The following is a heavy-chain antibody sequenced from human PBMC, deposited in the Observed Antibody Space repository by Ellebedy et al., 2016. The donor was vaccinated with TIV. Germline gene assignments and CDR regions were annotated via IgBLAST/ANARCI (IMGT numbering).Heavy chain of an antibody. CDR2: IWYDGSNK. CDR1: GFTFSSYG. D-gene: IGHD3-9*01. V-gene: IGHV3-33*01. CDR3: ARDSPGWSAFDI. J-gene: IGHJ3*02. Sequence: GGSLRLSXAASGFTFSSYGMHWVRQAPGKGLEWVAVIWYDGSNKYYADSVKGRFTISRDNAKNSLYLQLNSLRDEDTAVYYCARDSPGWSAFDIWGQGTMVTVSS.